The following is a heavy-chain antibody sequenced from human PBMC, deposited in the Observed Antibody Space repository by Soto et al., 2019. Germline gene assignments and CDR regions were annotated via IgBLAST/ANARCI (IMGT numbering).Heavy chain of an antibody. CDR2: IIPIFGTA. CDR3: ARADSGSYYYYYYGMDV. V-gene: IGHV1-69*06. Sequence: SVKVSCKASGGTFSSYAISWVRQAPGQGLEWMGGIIPIFGTANYAQKFQGRVTITADKSTSTAYMELSSLRSEDTAVYYCARADSGSYYYYYYGMDVWGQGTTVTVSS. D-gene: IGHD1-26*01. CDR1: GGTFSSYA. J-gene: IGHJ6*02.